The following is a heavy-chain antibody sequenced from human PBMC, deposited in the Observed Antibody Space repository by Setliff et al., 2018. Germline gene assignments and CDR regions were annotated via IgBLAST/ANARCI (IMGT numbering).Heavy chain of an antibody. CDR2: ISPYNGDT. CDR1: GYIFNTFG. Sequence: GASVKVSCKASGYIFNTFGISWVRRAPGQGLEWIGWISPYNGDTKYAQNLQGRVTMTTDTSTSTAYVEVGSLRSDDTAVYYCARSPPNRGVGQGHHMDVWGKGTTVTVSS. D-gene: IGHD1-26*01. V-gene: IGHV1-18*01. J-gene: IGHJ6*03. CDR3: ARSPPNRGVGQGHHMDV.